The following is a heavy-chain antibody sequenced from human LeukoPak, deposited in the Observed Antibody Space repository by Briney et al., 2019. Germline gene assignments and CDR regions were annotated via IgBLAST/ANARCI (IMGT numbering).Heavy chain of an antibody. CDR2: IYYSGST. D-gene: IGHD3-22*01. J-gene: IGHJ3*02. CDR1: GGSISSGGYY. Sequence: PSETLSLTCTVSGGSISSGGYYWSWIRQPPGKGLEWIGYIYYSGSTNYNPSLKSRVTISVDTSKNQFSLKLSSVTAADTAVYYCARDRPYYYDSSGSKSHAFDIWGQGTMVTVSS. CDR3: ARDRPYYYDSSGSKSHAFDI. V-gene: IGHV4-61*08.